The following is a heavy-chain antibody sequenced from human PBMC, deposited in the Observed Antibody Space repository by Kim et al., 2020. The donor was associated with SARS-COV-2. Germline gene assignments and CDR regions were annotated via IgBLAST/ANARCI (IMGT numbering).Heavy chain of an antibody. CDR1: GFTFSSYG. V-gene: IGHV3-30*18. CDR3: AKPRPVDSSGYVDY. J-gene: IGHJ4*02. D-gene: IGHD3-22*01. CDR2: ISYDGSNK. Sequence: GGSLRLSCAASGFTFSSYGMHWVRQAPGKGLEWVAVISYDGSNKYYADSVKGRFTISRDNSKNTLYLQMNSLRAEDTAVYYCAKPRPVDSSGYVDYWGQGTLVTVSS.